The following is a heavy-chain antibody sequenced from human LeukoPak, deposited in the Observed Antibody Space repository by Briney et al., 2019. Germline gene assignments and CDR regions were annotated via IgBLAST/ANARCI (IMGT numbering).Heavy chain of an antibody. CDR1: GGSFSGYY. CDR2: INHSGST. CDR3: ARGSKDRYFDY. Sequence: PSETLSLTCAVYGGSFSGYYWSWIRQPPGKGLEWIGEINHSGSTNYNPSLKSRVTISVDTSKNQFSLKLSSVTAADTAVYYCARGSKDRYFDYWGQGTLVTVFS. J-gene: IGHJ4*02. V-gene: IGHV4-34*01.